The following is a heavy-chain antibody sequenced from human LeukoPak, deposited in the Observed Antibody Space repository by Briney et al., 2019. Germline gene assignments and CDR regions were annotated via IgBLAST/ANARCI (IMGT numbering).Heavy chain of an antibody. CDR3: ARGNERWLQLAGYFQH. J-gene: IGHJ1*01. D-gene: IGHD5-24*01. V-gene: IGHV3-64*01. CDR2: ISSNGGST. Sequence: GGSLRLSCAASGFTFSSYAMHWVRQAPGKGLEYVSAISSNGGSTYYANSVKGRFTISRDNSKNTLYLQMGSLRAEDMAVYYCARGNERWLQLAGYFQHWGQGTLVTVSS. CDR1: GFTFSSYA.